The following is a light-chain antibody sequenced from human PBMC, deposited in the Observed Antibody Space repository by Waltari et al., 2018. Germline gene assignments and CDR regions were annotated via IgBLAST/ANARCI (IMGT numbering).Light chain of an antibody. Sequence: EIVMTQSPATLSASPGERVTLSCRASQSVRSKLAWYQQKPGHAPRRLIPAASTRATGIPPRFSGSGSGTEFTLTISSLQSEDFAVYYCQQYNHWKTFGQGTKVEIK. CDR1: QSVRSK. CDR2: AAS. CDR3: QQYNHWKT. J-gene: IGKJ1*01. V-gene: IGKV3-15*01.